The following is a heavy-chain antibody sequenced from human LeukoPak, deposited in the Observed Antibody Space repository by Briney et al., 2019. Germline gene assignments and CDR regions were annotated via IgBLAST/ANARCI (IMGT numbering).Heavy chain of an antibody. CDR3: AKDPSGELGPFDY. CDR2: ISYDGSNK. J-gene: IGHJ4*02. D-gene: IGHD3-10*01. CDR1: GFTFSDHY. V-gene: IGHV3-30*18. Sequence: GGSLRLSCAASGFTFSDHYMDWVRQAPGKGLEWVAVISYDGSNKYYADSVKGRFTISRDNSKNTLYLQMNSLRAEDTAVYYCAKDPSGELGPFDYWGQGTLVTVSS.